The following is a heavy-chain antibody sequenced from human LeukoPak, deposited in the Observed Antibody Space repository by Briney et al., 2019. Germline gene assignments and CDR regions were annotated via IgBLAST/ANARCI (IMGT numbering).Heavy chain of an antibody. V-gene: IGHV3-30*02. D-gene: IGHD3-10*01. CDR2: IRYDGSNK. J-gene: IGHJ6*03. CDR3: AKGELRVYYYMDV. Sequence: GGSLRPSCAASGFTFSSYGMHWVRQAPGKWLEWVAFIRYDGSNKYYADSVKGRFTISRDNSKNTLYLQMNSLRAEDTAVYYCAKGELRVYYYMDVWGKGTTVTVSS. CDR1: GFTFSSYG.